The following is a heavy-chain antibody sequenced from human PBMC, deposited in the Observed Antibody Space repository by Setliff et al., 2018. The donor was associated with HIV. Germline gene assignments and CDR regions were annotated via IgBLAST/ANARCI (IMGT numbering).Heavy chain of an antibody. CDR1: GYTFTSYG. D-gene: IGHD6-19*01. V-gene: IGHV1-18*01. Sequence: GASVKVSCKASGYTFTSYGISWVRQAPGHGLEWMGWISPNFGRTKYAQKFLDRVTMTIDTATSRAYMELRSLRSDDTAVYFCARLGSGWSDSYYYAMDIWGQGTTVTVSS. CDR2: ISPNFGRT. J-gene: IGHJ6*02. CDR3: ARLGSGWSDSYYYAMDI.